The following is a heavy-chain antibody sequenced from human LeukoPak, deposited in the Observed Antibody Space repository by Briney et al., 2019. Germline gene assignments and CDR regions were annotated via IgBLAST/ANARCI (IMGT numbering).Heavy chain of an antibody. CDR2: ISSSSSYI. Sequence: PGGSLRLSCAASGFTFSTYTMNWVSQAPGKGLEWVSTISSSSSYIYYGDSVKGRFTISRDNAKNSLYLQMNSLRTADTAVYYCARARDDSTGYETPLAFDIWGQGTMVTVSS. CDR1: GFTFSTYT. CDR3: ARARDDSTGYETPLAFDI. D-gene: IGHD3-22*01. J-gene: IGHJ3*02. V-gene: IGHV3-21*01.